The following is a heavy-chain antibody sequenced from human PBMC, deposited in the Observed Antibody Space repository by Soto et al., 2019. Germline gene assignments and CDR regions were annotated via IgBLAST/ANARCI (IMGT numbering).Heavy chain of an antibody. Sequence: QVQLQESGPGLVKPSQTLSLTCTVSGGSISSGGYYWSWIRQHPGKGLEWIGYIYYSGSTYYNPSLKRRVTISVDTSKNQFSLKLSSVTAADTAVYYCARGETTVTTHWFDPWGQGTLATVSS. V-gene: IGHV4-31*03. D-gene: IGHD4-17*01. CDR2: IYYSGST. CDR1: GGSISSGGYY. J-gene: IGHJ5*02. CDR3: ARGETTVTTHWFDP.